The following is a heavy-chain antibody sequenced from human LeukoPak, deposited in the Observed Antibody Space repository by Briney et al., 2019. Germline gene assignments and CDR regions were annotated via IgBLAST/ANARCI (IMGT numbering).Heavy chain of an antibody. CDR3: VTESTGTLDY. CDR1: GFTFSSYA. D-gene: IGHD3-9*01. V-gene: IGHV3-23*01. Sequence: GGSLRLSCVVSGFTFSSYAMNWVCQAPGPGQGWVSVITSSGGSSAYAVSVRGRFTISRDDSKNTLYMQMNSLRAEDTAVYYCVTESTGTLDYWGQGILVTVSS. J-gene: IGHJ4*02. CDR2: ITSSGGSS.